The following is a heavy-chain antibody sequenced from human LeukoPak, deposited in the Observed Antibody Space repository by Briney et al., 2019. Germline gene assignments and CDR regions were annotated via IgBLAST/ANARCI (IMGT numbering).Heavy chain of an antibody. Sequence: SETLSLTRTVSGGSISSSSHYWGWIRQPPGKGLEWIGSIYYSGSTYYNPSLKSRVTVSVDTSKNQFSLKLSSVTAADTAVYYCARHSCSGSYYYPFDYWGQGTLVTVSS. CDR3: ARHSCSGSYYYPFDY. CDR1: GGSISSSSHY. J-gene: IGHJ4*02. V-gene: IGHV4-39*01. CDR2: IYYSGST. D-gene: IGHD3-10*02.